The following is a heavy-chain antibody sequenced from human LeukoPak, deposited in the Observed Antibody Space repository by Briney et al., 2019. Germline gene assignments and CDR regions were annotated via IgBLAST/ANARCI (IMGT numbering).Heavy chain of an antibody. V-gene: IGHV4-4*07. D-gene: IGHD1-26*01. CDR3: ARRVGATSSFDY. CDR2: IYTSGST. Sequence: SETLSLTCTVSGGSISSYYWSWIRQPAGKGLEWIGRIYTSGSTNYNPSLKGRVTMSIDTSKNQFSLKLSSVTAVDTAVYYCARRVGATSSFDYWGQGTLVTVSS. J-gene: IGHJ4*02. CDR1: GGSISSYY.